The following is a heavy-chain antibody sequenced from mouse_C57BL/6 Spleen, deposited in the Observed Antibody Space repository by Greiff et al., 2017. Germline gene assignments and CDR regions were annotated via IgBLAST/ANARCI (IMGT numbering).Heavy chain of an antibody. CDR1: GYTFTSYW. V-gene: IGHV1-64*01. J-gene: IGHJ3*01. Sequence: QVQLKQPGAELVKPGASVKLSCKASGYTFTSYWMHWVKQRPGQGLEWIGMIHPNSGSTNYNEKFKSKATLTVDKSSSTAYMQLSSLTSEDSAVYYCARSGYYSNYEGTYWGQGTLVTVSA. D-gene: IGHD2-5*01. CDR3: ARSGYYSNYEGTY. CDR2: IHPNSGST.